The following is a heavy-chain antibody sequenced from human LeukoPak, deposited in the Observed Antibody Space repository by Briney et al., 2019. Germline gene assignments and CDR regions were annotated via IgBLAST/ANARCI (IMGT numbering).Heavy chain of an antibody. J-gene: IGHJ4*02. D-gene: IGHD5-12*01. CDR3: ASARSLYGYSGYDEPYFDC. CDR1: GFPFSSYG. V-gene: IGHV3-30*03. Sequence: PGGSLRLSCAASGFPFSSYGIHWVRQAPGKGLEWVALISYDGSNKYYADSVKGRFTISRDNSKNTLYLQMNSLRADDTAVYYCASARSLYGYSGYDEPYFDCWGQRTLVTVSS. CDR2: ISYDGSNK.